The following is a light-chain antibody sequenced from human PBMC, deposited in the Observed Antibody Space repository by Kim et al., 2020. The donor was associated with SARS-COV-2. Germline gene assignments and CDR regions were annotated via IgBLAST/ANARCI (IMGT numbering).Light chain of an antibody. CDR2: NAF. CDR3: QQSNDWPLT. J-gene: IGKJ4*01. V-gene: IGKV3D-15*01. Sequence: EIVMTHSPATLSLSPGERATLSCTASQSIGTDLAWYQQKPGQAPRLLIYNAFTRATGIPARISGSGSGTEFTLTISSLQSEDFAVYYCQQSNDWPLTFGGGTKVEI. CDR1: QSIGTD.